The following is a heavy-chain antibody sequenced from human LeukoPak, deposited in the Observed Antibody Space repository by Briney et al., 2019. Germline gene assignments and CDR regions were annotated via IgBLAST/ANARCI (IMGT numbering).Heavy chain of an antibody. CDR2: IKQDGSER. Sequence: GGSLRLSCGASGFTFSNYWVSWFRQAPGQGLEWVASIKQDGSERYYVDSVKGRFTISRDNAKNSLFLQLSSLRVEDTAVYYCARGSMHIYHLYTDYWGQGTLVTVSS. V-gene: IGHV3-7*01. D-gene: IGHD3-16*02. CDR3: ARGSMHIYHLYTDY. J-gene: IGHJ4*02. CDR1: GFTFSNYW.